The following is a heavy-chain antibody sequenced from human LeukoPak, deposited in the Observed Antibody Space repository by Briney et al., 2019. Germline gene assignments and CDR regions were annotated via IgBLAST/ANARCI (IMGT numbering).Heavy chain of an antibody. CDR1: GFSLSTSGVG. J-gene: IGHJ1*01. CDR3: AHTSSSWYGGYFQH. D-gene: IGHD6-13*01. V-gene: IGHV2-5*02. CDR2: IYWDDDK. Sequence: SGPTLVNPTQTLTLTCTFSGFSLSTSGVGVGWIRQPPGKALEWHALIYWDDDKRYSPSLKSRLTITKDTSKNQVVLTMTNMDPVDTATYYCAHTSSSWYGGYFQHWGQGTLVTVSS.